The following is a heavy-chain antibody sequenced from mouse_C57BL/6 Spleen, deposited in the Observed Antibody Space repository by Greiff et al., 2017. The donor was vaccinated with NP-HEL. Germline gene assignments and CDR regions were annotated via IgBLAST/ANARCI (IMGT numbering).Heavy chain of an antibody. CDR3: ARWGIITTVVATHWYFDV. J-gene: IGHJ1*03. V-gene: IGHV1-7*01. CDR1: GYTFTSYW. CDR2: INPSSGYT. D-gene: IGHD1-1*01. Sequence: QVQLKQSGAELAKPGASVKLSCKASGYTFTSYWMHWVKQRPGQGLEWIGYINPSSGYTKYNQKFKDKATLTADKSSSTAYMQLSSLTYEDSAVYYCARWGIITTVVATHWYFDVWGTGTTVTVSS.